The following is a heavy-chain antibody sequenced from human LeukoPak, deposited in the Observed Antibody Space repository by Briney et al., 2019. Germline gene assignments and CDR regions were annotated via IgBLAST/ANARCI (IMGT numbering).Heavy chain of an antibody. V-gene: IGHV1-69*01. J-gene: IGHJ5*02. CDR1: GGTFSSYA. Sequence: GSSVKVSCKASGGTFSSYAISWVRQTPGQGLEWMGGIIPVFGTANYAQKFQDRVTITADESTSTAYMGLRSLKSEDTAVYYCVRDTSPLPAWGQGTLVTVSS. CDR3: VRDTSPLPA. CDR2: IIPVFGTA.